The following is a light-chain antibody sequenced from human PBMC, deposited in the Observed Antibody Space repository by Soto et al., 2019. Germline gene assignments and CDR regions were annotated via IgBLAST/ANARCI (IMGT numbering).Light chain of an antibody. J-gene: IGLJ1*01. CDR2: EVV. V-gene: IGLV2-8*01. CDR1: TNDIGVYDF. CDR3: KSYAGSNTYV. Sequence: QSVLTQPPSASGSPGQSVTLSCTGTTNDIGVYDFVSWYQHHPGKAPRLIIYEVVQRPSGVPDRFSGSKSGNTASLTVSGLQAEDEADYFCKSYAGSNTYVFGSGTKRTVL.